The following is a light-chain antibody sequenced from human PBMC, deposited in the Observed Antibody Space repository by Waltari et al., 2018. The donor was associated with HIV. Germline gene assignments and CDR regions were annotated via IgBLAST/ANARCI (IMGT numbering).Light chain of an antibody. J-gene: IGKJ4*01. CDR1: QGIGTY. Sequence: IQLTQSPSFLSASLGDRVTITCRASQGIGTYVAWYQQKPGKAPKALIYAASRLLSGVPPRFSGSGSGTEFTLTIRSLQPDDFATYYCQQIHTFPLTFGGGTKVDIK. CDR2: AAS. V-gene: IGKV1-9*01. CDR3: QQIHTFPLT.